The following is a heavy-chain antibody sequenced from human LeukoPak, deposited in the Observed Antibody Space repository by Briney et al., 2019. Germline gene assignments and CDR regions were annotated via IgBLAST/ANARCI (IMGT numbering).Heavy chain of an antibody. V-gene: IGHV1-18*04. J-gene: IGHJ4*02. CDR1: GYTFTGYY. CDR2: ISAYNGNT. Sequence: GASVKVSCKASGYTFTGYYMHWVRQAPGQGLEWMGWISAYNGNTNYAQKLQGRITMTTDTSTSTAYMELRSLRSDDTAVYYCARGSSQLLDYWGQGTLVTVSS. CDR3: ARGSSQLLDY. D-gene: IGHD2-2*01.